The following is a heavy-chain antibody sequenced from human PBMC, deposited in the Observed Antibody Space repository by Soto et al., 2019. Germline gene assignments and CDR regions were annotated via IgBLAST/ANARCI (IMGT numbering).Heavy chain of an antibody. V-gene: IGHV4-31*03. D-gene: IGHD6-13*01. CDR2: IYYSGST. CDR3: ARAAAAAQFDY. J-gene: IGHJ4*02. CDR1: GGSISSGDYY. Sequence: SETLSLTCTVSGGSISSGDYYWSWIRQHPGKGLEWIGYIYYSGSTYYNPSLKTRVTISVDTSKNQFSLKLSSVTAADTAMYYCARAAAAAQFDYWGQGTLVTVSS.